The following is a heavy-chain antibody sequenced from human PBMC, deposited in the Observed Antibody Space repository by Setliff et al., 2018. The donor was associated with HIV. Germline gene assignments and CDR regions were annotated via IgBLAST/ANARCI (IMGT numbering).Heavy chain of an antibody. CDR1: GYTFTRYG. CDR3: AKDHGPPDSNFWIDPLYMDV. D-gene: IGHD3-3*01. J-gene: IGHJ6*03. Sequence: ASVKVSCKASGYTFTRYGISWVRQAPGQGLEWMGWISGYNGNTKYVQKLQGRVTMTTDTSTSTVYMELRSLRSDDTAVYYCAKDHGPPDSNFWIDPLYMDVRGKGTTVTVSS. CDR2: ISGYNGNT. V-gene: IGHV1-18*01.